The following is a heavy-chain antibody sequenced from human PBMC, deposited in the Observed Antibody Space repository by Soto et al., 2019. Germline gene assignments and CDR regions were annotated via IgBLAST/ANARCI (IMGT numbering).Heavy chain of an antibody. CDR2: IYYSGST. Sequence: PSETLSLTCTVSGGSISSGDYYWSWIRQPPGKGLEWIGYIYYSGSTYYNPSLKSRVTISVDTSKNQFSLKLSSVTAADTAVYYCARDRGGSVAYYYGMDVWGQGTTVTVSS. V-gene: IGHV4-30-4*01. J-gene: IGHJ6*02. CDR1: GGSISSGDYY. D-gene: IGHD3-16*01. CDR3: ARDRGGSVAYYYGMDV.